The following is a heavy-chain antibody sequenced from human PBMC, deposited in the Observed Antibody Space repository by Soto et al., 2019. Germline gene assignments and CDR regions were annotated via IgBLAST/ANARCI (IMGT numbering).Heavy chain of an antibody. J-gene: IGHJ4*01. CDR2: IHYSGST. V-gene: IGHV4-59*01. CDR3: VAGPDHAKSAY. Sequence: SETLSLTCTVSGGSISNYYWSWIRQPPGKGLEWIGYIHYSGSTNYNPSLKSRVTISADTSKKQFSLRLNSVTAADTAVYYCVAGPDHAKSAYRGQGPLVTVSS. CDR1: GGSISNYY.